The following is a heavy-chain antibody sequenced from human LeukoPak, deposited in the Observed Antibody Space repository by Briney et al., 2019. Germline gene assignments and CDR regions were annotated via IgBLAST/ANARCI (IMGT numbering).Heavy chain of an antibody. CDR3: AGGTRITMVRGVTRYGMDV. Sequence: SETLSLTCAVYGGSFSGYYWSWIRRPPGKGLEWIGEINHSGSTNYNPSLKSRVTISVDTSKNQFSLKLSSVTAADTAVYYCAGGTRITMVRGVTRYGMDVWGQGTTVTVSS. CDR2: INHSGST. V-gene: IGHV4-34*01. J-gene: IGHJ6*02. CDR1: GGSFSGYY. D-gene: IGHD3-10*01.